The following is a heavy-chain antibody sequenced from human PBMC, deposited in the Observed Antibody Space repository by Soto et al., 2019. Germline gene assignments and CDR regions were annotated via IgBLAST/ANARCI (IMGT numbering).Heavy chain of an antibody. D-gene: IGHD3-3*01. V-gene: IGHV3-74*03. Sequence: GGSLRLSCAASGFTFRSCWMNWVRQAPGEGLVWVARINRDGSTTTYADSVKGRFTISRDNSKNTLYLQMNNLRAEDTAFYYCAKGPIFGVENIYDYWGQGTLVTVSS. CDR1: GFTFRSCW. CDR2: INRDGSTT. J-gene: IGHJ4*02. CDR3: AKGPIFGVENIYDY.